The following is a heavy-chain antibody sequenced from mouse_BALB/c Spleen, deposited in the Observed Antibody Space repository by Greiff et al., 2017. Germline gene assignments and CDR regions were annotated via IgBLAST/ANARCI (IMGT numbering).Heavy chain of an antibody. Sequence: VQLQQPGAELVKPGASVKLSCKASGYTFTSYWMHWVKQRPGQGLEWIGEIDPSDSYTNYNQKFKGKATLTVDKSSSTAYMQLSRLTSEDSAVSDGARTGYYGSSPSAYWGQGTLVTVSA. CDR1: GYTFTSYW. CDR3: ARTGYYGSSPSAY. V-gene: IGHV1-69*02. J-gene: IGHJ3*01. CDR2: IDPSDSYT. D-gene: IGHD1-1*01.